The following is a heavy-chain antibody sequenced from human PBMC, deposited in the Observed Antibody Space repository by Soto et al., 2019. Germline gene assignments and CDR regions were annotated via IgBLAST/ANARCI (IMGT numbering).Heavy chain of an antibody. J-gene: IGHJ4*02. CDR3: TTDLPWSYGALGY. D-gene: IGHD1-26*01. CDR1: GFTFDNAW. V-gene: IGHV3-15*01. Sequence: EVQLVESGGGLVKPGGSLRLSCAASGFTFDNAWMTWVRQAPGKGLEWVGRIKSKTDGGTTDYASPVKGRFTISRDDSENTLYLQMNSLKTEDTAMYYCTTDLPWSYGALGYWGQGTLVTVSS. CDR2: IKSKTDGGTT.